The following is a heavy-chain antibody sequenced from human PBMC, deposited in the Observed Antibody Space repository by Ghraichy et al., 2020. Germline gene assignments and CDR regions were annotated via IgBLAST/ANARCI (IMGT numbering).Heavy chain of an antibody. D-gene: IGHD2-15*01. J-gene: IGHJ5*02. CDR2: INHSGST. Sequence: SETLSLTCAVYGGSFSGYYWSWIRQPPGKGLEWIGEINHSGSTNYNPSLKSRVTISVDSSKNQFSLKLSSVTAADTAVYYCARRFGYCSGGSCYSRGNQQNWFDPWGQGTLVTVSS. CDR1: GGSFSGYY. CDR3: ARRFGYCSGGSCYSRGNQQNWFDP. V-gene: IGHV4-34*01.